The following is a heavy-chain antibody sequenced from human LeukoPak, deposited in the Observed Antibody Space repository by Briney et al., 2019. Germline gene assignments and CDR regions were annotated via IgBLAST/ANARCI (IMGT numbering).Heavy chain of an antibody. D-gene: IGHD3-3*01. J-gene: IGHJ6*02. CDR1: GFTFSSYA. Sequence: GRSLRLSCAASGFTFSSYAMHWVRQAPGKGLEWVAVISYDGSNKYYADSVKGRFTISRDNSKNTLYLQMNSLRAKDTAVYYCARDLRFLEWLPPGGGGMDVWGQGTTVTVSS. V-gene: IGHV3-30-3*01. CDR2: ISYDGSNK. CDR3: ARDLRFLEWLPPGGGGMDV.